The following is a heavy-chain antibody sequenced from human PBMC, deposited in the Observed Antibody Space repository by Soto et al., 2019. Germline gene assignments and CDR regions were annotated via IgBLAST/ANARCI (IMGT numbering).Heavy chain of an antibody. V-gene: IGHV1-69*13. D-gene: IGHD1-1*01. CDR2: IIPVFGTA. J-gene: IGHJ1*01. CDR1: GGTFSSYA. CDR3: ARGWNDFPH. Sequence: SVKVSCKASGGTFSSYAISWVRQAPGQGLECMGGIIPVFGTANYAQKFQGRVTINADESTSTVYMELSSLRSEDTAVYYCARGWNDFPHWGQGTLVTVYS.